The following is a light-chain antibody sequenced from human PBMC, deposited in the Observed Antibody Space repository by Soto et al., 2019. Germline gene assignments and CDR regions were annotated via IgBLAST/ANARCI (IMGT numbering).Light chain of an antibody. J-gene: IGKJ1*01. CDR3: QRYESFPRT. V-gene: IGKV1-5*03. CDR2: KAS. CDR1: QSINNW. Sequence: DIQMTQSPSTLSASVGDRVTITCRASQSINNWLAWYQQKPGKAPKPFIFKASTLEIGVPSRFSGSESGTDFTLSISSLQPDDFATYFCQRYESFPRTFGQGTKVEMK.